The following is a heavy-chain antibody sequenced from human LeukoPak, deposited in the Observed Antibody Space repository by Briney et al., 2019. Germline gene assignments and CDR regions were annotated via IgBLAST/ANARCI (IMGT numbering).Heavy chain of an antibody. J-gene: IGHJ4*02. Sequence: SETLSLTCTVSGGSISSGGYYWSWIRQPPGKGLEWIGYIYHSGSTYYNPSLKSRVTISVDRSKNQFSLKLSSVTAADTAVYYCARDMDDFWSGYVDYWGQGTLVTVSS. CDR3: ARDMDDFWSGYVDY. CDR1: GGSISSGGYY. V-gene: IGHV4-30-2*01. CDR2: IYHSGST. D-gene: IGHD3-3*01.